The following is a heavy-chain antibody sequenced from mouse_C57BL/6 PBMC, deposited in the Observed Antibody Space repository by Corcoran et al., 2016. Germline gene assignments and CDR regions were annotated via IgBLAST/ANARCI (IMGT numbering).Heavy chain of an antibody. D-gene: IGHD2-1*01. V-gene: IGHV9-3*01. CDR3: ARPWDYYAMDY. CDR1: GYTFTTYG. J-gene: IGHJ2*01. Sequence: QIQLVQSGPELKKPGETVKISCKASGYTFTTYGMSWVKQAPGKGLKWMGWINTYSGVPTYADDFKGRFAFSLETSASTAYLQINNLKNEDTATYFCARPWDYYAMDYWGQGTTLTVSS. CDR2: INTYSGVP.